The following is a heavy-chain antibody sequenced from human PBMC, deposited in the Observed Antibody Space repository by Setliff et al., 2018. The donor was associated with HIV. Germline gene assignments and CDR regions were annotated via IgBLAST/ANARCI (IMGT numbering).Heavy chain of an antibody. J-gene: IGHJ3*01. CDR1: GGSFSSGTYF. CDR2: MFYRGST. CDR3: ARAPPGIQNDAFDV. Sequence: SETLSLTCTVSGGSFSSGTYFWGWLRQSPGKGLEWLGTMFYRGSTYYNPSLKSRVTISADTFTLSLSSVTAADTAVYYCARAPPGIQNDAFDVWGQGTMVTVSS. V-gene: IGHV4-39*02.